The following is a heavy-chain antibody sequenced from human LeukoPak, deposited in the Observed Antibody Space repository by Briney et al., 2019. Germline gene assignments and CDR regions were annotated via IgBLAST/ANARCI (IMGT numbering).Heavy chain of an antibody. CDR2: IYHSGST. D-gene: IGHD3-9*01. CDR1: GGSISSSNW. V-gene: IGHV4-4*02. Sequence: SETLSLTCAVSGGSISSSNWWSWVRQPPGKGLEWIGEIYHSGSTNYNPSLKSRVTISVDKSKNQFSLKLSSVTAADTAVYYCARSKARLGYDIFFHRLGYMDVWGKGTTVTVSS. J-gene: IGHJ6*03. CDR3: ARSKARLGYDIFFHRLGYMDV.